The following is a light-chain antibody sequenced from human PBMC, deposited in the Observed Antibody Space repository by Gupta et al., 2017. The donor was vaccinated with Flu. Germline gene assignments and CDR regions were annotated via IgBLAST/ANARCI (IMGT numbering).Light chain of an antibody. V-gene: IGKV1-33*01. Sequence: PSSLSASVGDRVTITCQASQDITNYLNWYQQKPGKAPKLLIYDASNLETGVPSRFSGSGSGTDFSFTISSLQPEDSATYYCQQYDNLPFTFGRGTKVEIK. J-gene: IGKJ4*01. CDR1: QDITNY. CDR2: DAS. CDR3: QQYDNLPFT.